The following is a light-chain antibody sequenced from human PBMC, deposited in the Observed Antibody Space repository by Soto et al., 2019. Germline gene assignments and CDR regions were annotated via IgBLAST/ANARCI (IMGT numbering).Light chain of an antibody. CDR2: GNS. V-gene: IGLV1-40*01. CDR3: QSSDSSLSVV. Sequence: QSVLTQPPSVSGAPGQRVTISCTGSSSNIGAGYDVHWYQQLPGTAPKLLIYGNSNRHSGVPDRFSGSKSGTSASLAITGLQAEDEADYYCQSSDSSLSVVFGGGTKLTVL. J-gene: IGLJ2*01. CDR1: SSNIGAGYD.